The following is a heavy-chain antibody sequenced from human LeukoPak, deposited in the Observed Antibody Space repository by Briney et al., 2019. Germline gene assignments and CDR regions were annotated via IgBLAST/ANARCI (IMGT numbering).Heavy chain of an antibody. CDR1: GGSFSGYY. Sequence: SETLSLTCAVYGGSFSGYYWSWIRQPPGKGLEWIGEINHSGSTNYNPSLKSRVTISVDTSKNQFSLKLSSVTAADTAVYYCARGPHSGSYHSAYFDYWGQGTLVTVSS. V-gene: IGHV4-34*01. CDR2: INHSGST. D-gene: IGHD1-26*01. CDR3: ARGPHSGSYHSAYFDY. J-gene: IGHJ4*02.